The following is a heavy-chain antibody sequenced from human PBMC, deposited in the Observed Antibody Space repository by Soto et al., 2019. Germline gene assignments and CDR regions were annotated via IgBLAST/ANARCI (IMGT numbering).Heavy chain of an antibody. D-gene: IGHD2-2*01. CDR2: INSGNGDT. J-gene: IGHJ4*02. CDR3: ATSQYCSSTTCYLDY. V-gene: IGHV1-3*01. Sequence: ASVKVSCKASGYTFASHAMHWVRQAPGQRLEWMGWINSGNGDTKYSQKFQGRVTITRDTSASTAYMELGSLRSEDTAVYYCATSQYCSSTTCYLDYWGQGTLVTVSS. CDR1: GYTFASHA.